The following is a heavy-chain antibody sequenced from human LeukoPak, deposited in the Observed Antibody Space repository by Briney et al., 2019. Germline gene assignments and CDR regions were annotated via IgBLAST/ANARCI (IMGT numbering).Heavy chain of an antibody. J-gene: IGHJ3*02. CDR1: GGSFSGYY. Sequence: SETLSLTCAVYGGSFSGYYWSWIRQPPGKGLEWIGEINHSGSTNYNPSLKSRVTISVDTSKNQFSLKLSSVTAADTAVYYCARDFEGEATSKPTHDAFDIWGQGTMVTVSS. CDR3: ARDFEGEATSKPTHDAFDI. V-gene: IGHV4-34*01. CDR2: INHSGST. D-gene: IGHD5-12*01.